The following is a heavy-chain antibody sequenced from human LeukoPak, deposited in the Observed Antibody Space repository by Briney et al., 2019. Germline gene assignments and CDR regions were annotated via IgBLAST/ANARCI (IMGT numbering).Heavy chain of an antibody. CDR1: GFTFSTYG. V-gene: IGHV3-30*02. CDR3: ARPAVAGLRAGGYDY. D-gene: IGHD6-19*01. Sequence: GGSLRLSCAASGFTFSTYGMYWVRQAPGKGLEWVAYIRYDGSTKYYADSVKGRFTISRDNAKNTLYLQMNSQRVEDTAVYYCARPAVAGLRAGGYDYWGQGTLVTVSS. CDR2: IRYDGSTK. J-gene: IGHJ4*02.